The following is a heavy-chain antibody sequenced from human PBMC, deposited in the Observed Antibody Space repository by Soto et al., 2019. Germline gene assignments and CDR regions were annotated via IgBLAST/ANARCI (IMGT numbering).Heavy chain of an antibody. D-gene: IGHD6-6*01. Sequence: WVQQETKRGLEWMGWMNPNSGNTGYAQKFQGRVTRTRNTSISTAYMELSSLRSVDSVVYYWARSGQLGYCDYWGQGIPVSVSS. V-gene: IGHV1-8*01. J-gene: IGHJ4*02. CDR3: ARSGQLGYCDY. CDR2: MNPNSGNT.